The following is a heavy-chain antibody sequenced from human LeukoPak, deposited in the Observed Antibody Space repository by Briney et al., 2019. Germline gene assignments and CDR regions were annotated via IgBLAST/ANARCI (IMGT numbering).Heavy chain of an antibody. J-gene: IGHJ4*02. Sequence: GGSLRLSCAASGFTFSSYSMNWVRQAPGKGLEWVSSISSSSYIYYADSVKGRFTISRDNAKNSLYLQINSLRAEDTAVYYCARAGIAVAGTWGNDYWGQGTLVTVSS. CDR2: ISSSSYI. CDR1: GFTFSSYS. V-gene: IGHV3-21*01. CDR3: ARAGIAVAGTWGNDY. D-gene: IGHD6-19*01.